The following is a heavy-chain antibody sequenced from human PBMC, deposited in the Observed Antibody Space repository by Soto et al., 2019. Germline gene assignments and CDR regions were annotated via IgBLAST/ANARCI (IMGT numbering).Heavy chain of an antibody. D-gene: IGHD5-12*01. Sequence: PGESLKISCKGSGYSFTSYWISWVRQMPGKGLEWMGRIDPSDSYTNYSPSFQGHVTISADKSISTAYLQWSSLKASDTAMYYCARRGDGYNRYLDYWGQGTLVTVSS. V-gene: IGHV5-10-1*01. CDR1: GYSFTSYW. CDR3: ARRGDGYNRYLDY. J-gene: IGHJ4*02. CDR2: IDPSDSYT.